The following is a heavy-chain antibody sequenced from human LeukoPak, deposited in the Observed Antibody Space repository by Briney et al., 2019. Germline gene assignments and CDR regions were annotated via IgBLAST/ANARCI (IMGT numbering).Heavy chain of an antibody. Sequence: GASVKVSCKASGYTFTSYDINWVRQAPGQGLEWMGWISAYNGNTNYAQNLQGRVTMTTDTSTSTAYMELRSLRSDDTAVYYCARDRRSYCSGSSCDSGADYWGQGTLVTVSS. D-gene: IGHD2-15*01. V-gene: IGHV1-18*01. CDR3: ARDRRSYCSGSSCDSGADY. CDR2: ISAYNGNT. CDR1: GYTFTSYD. J-gene: IGHJ4*02.